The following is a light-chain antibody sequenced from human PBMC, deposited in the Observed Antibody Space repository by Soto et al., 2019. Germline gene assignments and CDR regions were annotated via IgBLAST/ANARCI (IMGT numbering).Light chain of an antibody. CDR3: QPYYGTPIT. Sequence: DIVMTQSPDSLAVSLGERATINCKSGQTVLSSSNNKNYLAWYQQKPGQPPKLLIFWASARESGVPDRVSGRGSGTEFTLTISSLQAEDVAVCYCQPYYGTPITFGQATRLEIK. V-gene: IGKV4-1*01. J-gene: IGKJ5*01. CDR2: WAS. CDR1: QTVLSSSNNKNY.